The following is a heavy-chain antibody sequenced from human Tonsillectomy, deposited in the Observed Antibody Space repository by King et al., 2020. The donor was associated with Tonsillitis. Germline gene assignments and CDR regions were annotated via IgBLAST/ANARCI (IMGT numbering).Heavy chain of an antibody. CDR3: ARDQGGRGIPFDY. CDR2: IYTSGST. CDR1: GGSISSGSYY. J-gene: IGHJ4*02. D-gene: IGHD6-13*01. Sequence: VQLQESGPGLVKPSQTLSLTCTVSGGSISSGSYYWSWIRQPARKGLEWIGRIYTSGSTNYNPSLKSRVTMSVDTSKNQFSLKLSSVTAADTAVYYCARDQGGRGIPFDYWGQGTLVTVSS. V-gene: IGHV4-61*02.